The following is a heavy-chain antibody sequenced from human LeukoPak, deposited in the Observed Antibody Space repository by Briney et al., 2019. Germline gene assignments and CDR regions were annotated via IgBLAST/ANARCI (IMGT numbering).Heavy chain of an antibody. CDR1: GYTFTSYG. D-gene: IGHD3-9*01. V-gene: IGHV1-18*01. Sequence: VASVKVSCKASGYTFTSYGISWVRQAPGQGLEWMGWISAYNGNTNYAQKLQGRVTMTTDTSTSTACMELRSLRPDDTAVYYCARDHLPRYFDWLLNMWGQGTLVTVSS. CDR3: ARDHLPRYFDWLLNM. J-gene: IGHJ4*02. CDR2: ISAYNGNT.